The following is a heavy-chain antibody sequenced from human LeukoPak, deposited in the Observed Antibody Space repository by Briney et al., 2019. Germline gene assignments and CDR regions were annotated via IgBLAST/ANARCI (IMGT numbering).Heavy chain of an antibody. CDR3: ARVYYSSSYDYWYFDL. J-gene: IGHJ2*01. CDR1: GDSIRSYY. D-gene: IGHD6-13*01. Sequence: SSETLSLTCTVSGDSIRSYYWSWIRQPPGKGLEWVGYIYYSETANYNPSLKSRVTISVDTSKNQFSLKLTSVTAADTAVYYCARVYYSSSYDYWYFDLWGRGTLVTVSS. CDR2: IYYSETA. V-gene: IGHV4-59*01.